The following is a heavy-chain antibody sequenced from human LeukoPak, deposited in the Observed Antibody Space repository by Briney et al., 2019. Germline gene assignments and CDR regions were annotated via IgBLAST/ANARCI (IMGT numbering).Heavy chain of an antibody. CDR3: AKRGYYYDRSGYYYFDY. Sequence: PGGSLRLSCAASGFTFSSYAMSWVSQAPGKGLEWVSTISGSGGSTYYADSVKGRFTISRDNSKNTLYLQMNSLRAEDTAVYYCAKRGYYYDRSGYYYFDYWGQGTLVTVSS. J-gene: IGHJ4*02. D-gene: IGHD3-22*01. CDR1: GFTFSSYA. V-gene: IGHV3-23*01. CDR2: ISGSGGST.